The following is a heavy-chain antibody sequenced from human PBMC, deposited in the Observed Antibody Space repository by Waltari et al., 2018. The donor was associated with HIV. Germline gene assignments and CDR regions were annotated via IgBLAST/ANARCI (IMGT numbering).Heavy chain of an antibody. D-gene: IGHD2-2*01. CDR2: IIPIFGTA. Sequence: QVQLVQSGAEVKKPGSSVKVSCKASGVTFGSYAISWVRQAPGQGPEWMGGIIPIFGTANYAQKFQGRVTITADESTSTAYMELSSLRSEDTAVYYCARGAVVVPAAMNYYYGMDVWGQGTTVTVSS. CDR3: ARGAVVVPAAMNYYYGMDV. V-gene: IGHV1-69*01. J-gene: IGHJ6*02. CDR1: GVTFGSYA.